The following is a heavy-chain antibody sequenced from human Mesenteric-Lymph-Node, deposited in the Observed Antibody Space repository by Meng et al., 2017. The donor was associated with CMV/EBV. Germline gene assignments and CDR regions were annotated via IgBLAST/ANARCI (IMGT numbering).Heavy chain of an antibody. V-gene: IGHV4-30-4*08. CDR2: IYYSGST. CDR1: GGSISSGGYY. Sequence: SETLSLTCTVSGGSISSGGYYWSWIRQPPGKGLEWIGYIYYSGSTYYNPSLKSRVTISVDTSKNQFSLKLSSVTAADTAVYYCARVRQERKYYYYGMDVWGQGTTVTVSS. CDR3: ARVRQERKYYYYGMDV. D-gene: IGHD1-1*01. J-gene: IGHJ6*02.